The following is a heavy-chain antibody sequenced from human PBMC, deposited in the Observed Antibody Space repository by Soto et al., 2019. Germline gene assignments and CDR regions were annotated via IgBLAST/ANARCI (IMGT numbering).Heavy chain of an antibody. D-gene: IGHD3-16*01. CDR2: ISYDGSNK. CDR1: GFTFSSYG. V-gene: IGHV3-30*18. CDR3: AKDRWAGGNSAFYFDF. J-gene: IGHJ4*02. Sequence: GGSLRLSCAASGFTFSSYGMHWVRQAPGKGLEWVAVISYDGSNKYYADSVKGRFTISRDNSKNTLYLQMNSLRAEDTAVYYCAKDRWAGGNSAFYFDFWGQGAQVTVSS.